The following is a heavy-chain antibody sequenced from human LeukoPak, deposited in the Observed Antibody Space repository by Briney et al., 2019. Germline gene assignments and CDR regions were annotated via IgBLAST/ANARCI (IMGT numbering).Heavy chain of an antibody. CDR2: IYSGGST. Sequence: PGGSLTLSCAASGFTASNNYMSWGRQAPGKGLEWVSVIYSGGSTYYADSVKGRFTISRDNSKNTLYLQMNSLRAEDTAVYYCARGVRGSYDYWGQRTLVTVSS. V-gene: IGHV3-53*01. J-gene: IGHJ4*02. CDR3: ARGVRGSYDY. D-gene: IGHD3-10*02. CDR1: GFTASNNY.